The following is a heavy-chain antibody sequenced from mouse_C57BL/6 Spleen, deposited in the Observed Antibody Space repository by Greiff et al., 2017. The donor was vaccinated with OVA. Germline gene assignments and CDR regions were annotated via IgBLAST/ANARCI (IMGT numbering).Heavy chain of an antibody. D-gene: IGHD2-5*01. CDR2: IDPSDSHT. V-gene: IGHV1-52*01. Sequence: VQLQQPGAELVRPGSSVKLSCKASGYTFTSYWMHWVKQRPIQGLEWIGNIDPSDSHTHYNQKFKDKATLTVDKSSTTAYMQLSSLTSEDSAVYYCAREGYYSNLYYAMDYWGEGTSVNVSS. J-gene: IGHJ4*01. CDR1: GYTFTSYW. CDR3: AREGYYSNLYYAMDY.